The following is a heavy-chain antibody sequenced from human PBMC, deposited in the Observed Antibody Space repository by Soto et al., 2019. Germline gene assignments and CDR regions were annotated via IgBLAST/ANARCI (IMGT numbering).Heavy chain of an antibody. J-gene: IGHJ6*02. CDR1: GGSFSGYY. D-gene: IGHD4-17*01. V-gene: IGHV4-34*01. Sequence: PSETLSLTCAVYGGSFSGYYWSWIRQPPGKGLGWIGEINHSGSTNYNPSLKSRVTISVXXXXXXFXLXLXSXTAAXTAVYYCASGYYGDYGMDVWGQGTTVTVSS. CDR2: INHSGST. CDR3: ASGYYGDYGMDV.